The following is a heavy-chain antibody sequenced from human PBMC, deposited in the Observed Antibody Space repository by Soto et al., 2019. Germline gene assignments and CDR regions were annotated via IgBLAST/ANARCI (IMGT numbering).Heavy chain of an antibody. CDR3: ARGRGRYYDFWSGYHNYYYGMDV. J-gene: IGHJ6*02. CDR2: INLSGST. Sequence: SETLSLTCAVYGGSFSGYYWSWIRQPPGKGLEWIGEINLSGSTNYNPSLKSRFTISVDTSKNHFSLKLSSVPAADTVVYYCARGRGRYYDFWSGYHNYYYGMDVWGQGTTVTVSS. D-gene: IGHD3-3*01. V-gene: IGHV4-34*01. CDR1: GGSFSGYY.